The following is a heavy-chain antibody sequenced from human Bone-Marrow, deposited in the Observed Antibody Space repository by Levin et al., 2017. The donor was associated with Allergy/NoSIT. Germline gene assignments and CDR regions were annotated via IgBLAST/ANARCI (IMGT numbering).Heavy chain of an antibody. V-gene: IGHV3-30*09. CDR1: GFIFSNYP. Sequence: VGSLRLSCAASGFIFSNYPMNWVRQTPGKGLEWVATISDDGTNKDYADSLKGRFAISRDNSKNTLYLQMDTLRTEDTAVYYCARSEFGYNSGWPPWFEYWGQGTLVTVSS. CDR2: ISDDGTNK. CDR3: ARSEFGYNSGWPPWFEY. J-gene: IGHJ4*02. D-gene: IGHD6-19*01.